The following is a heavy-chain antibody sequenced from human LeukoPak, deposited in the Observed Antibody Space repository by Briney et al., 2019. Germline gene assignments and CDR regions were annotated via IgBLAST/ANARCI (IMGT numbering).Heavy chain of an antibody. CDR1: GGSIGDSYW. D-gene: IGHD3-10*01. CDR3: ARDVPGSGVNLDF. V-gene: IGHV4-4*02. Sequence: SETLSLTCAVSGGSIGDSYWWTWVRQRPGKGLEWIGEIYHSGTTNYNPSLKGRVTISLDKSKNQFSLKLSSMTAADTAVYYCARDVPGSGVNLDFWGQGTLVTVSS. CDR2: IYHSGTT. J-gene: IGHJ4*02.